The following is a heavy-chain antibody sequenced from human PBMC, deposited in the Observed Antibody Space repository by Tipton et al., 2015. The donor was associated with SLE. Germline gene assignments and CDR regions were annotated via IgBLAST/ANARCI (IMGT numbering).Heavy chain of an antibody. D-gene: IGHD3-3*01. J-gene: IGHJ5*02. CDR1: GGSISSHY. CDR2: IYYSGST. Sequence: TLSLTCTVSGGSISSHYWSWIRQPPGKGLEWIGYIYYSGSTNYNPSLKSRVTISVDTSKNQFSLQLSSVTAADTAVYYCARGGGYYQDWFDPWGQGTLVTVSS. V-gene: IGHV4-59*11. CDR3: ARGGGYYQDWFDP.